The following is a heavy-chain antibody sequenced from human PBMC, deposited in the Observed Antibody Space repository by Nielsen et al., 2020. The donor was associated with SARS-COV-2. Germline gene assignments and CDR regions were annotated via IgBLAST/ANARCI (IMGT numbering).Heavy chain of an antibody. CDR2: INAGNGNT. CDR3: ARDRITMIVVVITIYYYYYYMDV. V-gene: IGHV1-3*01. D-gene: IGHD3-22*01. CDR1: GYTFTSYA. J-gene: IGHJ6*03. Sequence: ASVKVSCKASGYTFTSYAMHWVRQATGQRLEWMGWINAGNGNTKYSQKFQGRVTITRDTSASTAYMELSSLRSEDTAVYYCARDRITMIVVVITIYYYYYYMDVWGKGTTVTVSS.